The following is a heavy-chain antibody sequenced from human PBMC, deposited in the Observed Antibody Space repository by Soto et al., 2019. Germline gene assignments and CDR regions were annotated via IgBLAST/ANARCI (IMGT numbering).Heavy chain of an antibody. J-gene: IGHJ4*02. CDR3: ATMNGYFEY. CDR1: GFMFSSYI. Sequence: PGGSLRLSCAGSGFMFSSYIMSWVRQTPGKGLEWVAAITATGDRTYYADSVTGRFTISRDNSKKTHYLQMTSLRAEDTAMYYCATMNGYFEYWGQGPRVTVYS. V-gene: IGHV3-23*01. CDR2: ITATGDRT. D-gene: IGHD3-22*01.